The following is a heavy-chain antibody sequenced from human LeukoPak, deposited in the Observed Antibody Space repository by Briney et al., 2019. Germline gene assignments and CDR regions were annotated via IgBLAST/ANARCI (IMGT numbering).Heavy chain of an antibody. V-gene: IGHV3-30*04. CDR1: GFTFSSYA. CDR2: ISYDGSNK. CDR3: ARVPQWLVGGYYYYMDV. J-gene: IGHJ6*03. Sequence: GGSLRLSCAASGFTFSSYAMHWVRQAPGKGLEWVAVISYDGSNKYYADSVKGRFTISRDNSENTLYLQMNSLRAEDTAVYYCARVPQWLVGGYYYYMDVWGKGTTVTVSS. D-gene: IGHD6-19*01.